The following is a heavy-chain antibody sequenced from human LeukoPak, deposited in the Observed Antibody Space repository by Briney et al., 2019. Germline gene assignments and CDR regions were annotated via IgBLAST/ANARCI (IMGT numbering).Heavy chain of an antibody. D-gene: IGHD1-14*01. CDR3: ARVKGVSPPTSDAFDI. Sequence: PSETLSLTCTVSGGSISSYHWSWIRQPPGKGLEWIGYVYYSGSTNYNPSLKSRVTISVDTSKNQFSLKLKSVSAADTAVYYCARVKGVSPPTSDAFDIWGQGTMVTASS. CDR2: VYYSGST. V-gene: IGHV4-59*01. CDR1: GGSISSYH. J-gene: IGHJ3*02.